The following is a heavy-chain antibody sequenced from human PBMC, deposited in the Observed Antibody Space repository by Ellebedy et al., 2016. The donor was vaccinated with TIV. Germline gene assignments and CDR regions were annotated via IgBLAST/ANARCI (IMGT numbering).Heavy chain of an antibody. CDR3: ARGACSGGSCYLGYYYYYGMDV. Sequence: ASVKVSXXASGYTFTSYDINWVRQATGQGLEWMGWTNPNSGNTGYAQKFQGRVTMTRNTSISTAYMELSSLRSEDTAVYYCARGACSGGSCYLGYYYYYGMDVWGQGTTVTVSS. CDR2: TNPNSGNT. V-gene: IGHV1-8*01. D-gene: IGHD2-15*01. J-gene: IGHJ6*02. CDR1: GYTFTSYD.